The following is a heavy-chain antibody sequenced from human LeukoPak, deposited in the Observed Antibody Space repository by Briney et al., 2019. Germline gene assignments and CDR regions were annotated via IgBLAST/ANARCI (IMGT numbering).Heavy chain of an antibody. V-gene: IGHV4-59*01. CDR2: IYYSGST. J-gene: IGHJ6*03. CDR1: GGSISSYY. CDR3: AGMVSGYYYYMDV. D-gene: IGHD1-14*01. Sequence: SETLSLTCTVSGGSISSYYWSWIRQPPGKGLEWIGYIYYSGSTNYNPSLKSRVTISVDTSKNQFSLKLRSVTAADTAVYYCAGMVSGYYYYMDVWGKGTTVTISS.